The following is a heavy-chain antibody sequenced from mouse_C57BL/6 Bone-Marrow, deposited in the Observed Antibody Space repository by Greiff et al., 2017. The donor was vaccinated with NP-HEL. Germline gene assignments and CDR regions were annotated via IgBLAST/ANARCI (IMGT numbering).Heavy chain of an antibody. CDR2: IYPRSGNT. J-gene: IGHJ2*01. CDR1: GYTFTSYG. CDR3: SREGYYYGSSYGY. D-gene: IGHD1-1*01. Sequence: QVQLQQSGAELARPGASVKLSCKASGYTFTSYGISWVKQRPGQGLEWIGEIYPRSGNTYYNEKFKGKATLTADKSSSTAYMELRSLTSEESAVYFCSREGYYYGSSYGYWGQGTTLTVSS. V-gene: IGHV1-81*01.